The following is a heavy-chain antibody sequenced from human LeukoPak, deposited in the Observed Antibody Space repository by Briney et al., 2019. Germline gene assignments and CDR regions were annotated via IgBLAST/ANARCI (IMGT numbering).Heavy chain of an antibody. CDR3: ARQFWSGYYPYFDY. J-gene: IGHJ4*02. V-gene: IGHV4-39*01. CDR2: IYYSGST. D-gene: IGHD3-3*01. Sequence: SETLSLTCTVSGGSISNSSYYWGWIRQPPGKGLEWIGSIYYSGSTYYNPSLKSRVTISVDTSKNQFSLKLSSVTAADTAVYYCARQFWSGYYPYFDYWGQGTLVTVSS. CDR1: GGSISNSSYY.